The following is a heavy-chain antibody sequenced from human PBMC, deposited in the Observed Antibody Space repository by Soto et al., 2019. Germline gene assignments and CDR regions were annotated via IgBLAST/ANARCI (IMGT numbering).Heavy chain of an antibody. CDR2: IIPIFGTA. J-gene: IGHJ6*02. D-gene: IGHD2-2*01. V-gene: IGHV1-69*12. CDR3: AKLPAADYYYGMDV. Sequence: QVQLVQSRAELKKPGSSVKVSCKASGGTFSSYAISWVRQAPGQGLEWMGGIIPIFGTANYAQKFQGRVTITADESTSTAYMELSSLISEDTAVYYCAKLPAADYYYGMDVWGQGTTVTVSS. CDR1: GGTFSSYA.